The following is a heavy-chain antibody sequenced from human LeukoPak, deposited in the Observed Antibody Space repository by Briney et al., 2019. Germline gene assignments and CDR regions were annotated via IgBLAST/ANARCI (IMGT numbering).Heavy chain of an antibody. D-gene: IGHD2-21*02. CDR3: SRDGLYCGGDCWDFDY. J-gene: IGHJ4*02. Sequence: PGGSLRLSCTASGFTFGDYAMSWFRQAPGKGLEWVGFIRSKAYGGTTEYAASVKGRFTISRDDSKSIAYLQMNSLKTEDTAVYYRSRDGLYCGGDCWDFDYWGQGTLVTVSS. CDR1: GFTFGDYA. V-gene: IGHV3-49*03. CDR2: IRSKAYGGTT.